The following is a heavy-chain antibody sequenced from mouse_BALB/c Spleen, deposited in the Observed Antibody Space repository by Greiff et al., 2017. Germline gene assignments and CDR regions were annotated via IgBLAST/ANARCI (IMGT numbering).Heavy chain of an antibody. Sequence: VQLQQSGAELVRPGALVKLSCKASGFNIKDYYMHWVKQRPEQGLEWIGWIDPENGDTEYAPKFQGKATMTADTSSNTAYLQLSSLTSEDTAVYYCRRRHFDYWGQGTTLTVSS. CDR2: IDPENGDT. J-gene: IGHJ2*01. CDR1: GFNIKDYY. V-gene: IGHV14-4*02. CDR3: RRRHFDY.